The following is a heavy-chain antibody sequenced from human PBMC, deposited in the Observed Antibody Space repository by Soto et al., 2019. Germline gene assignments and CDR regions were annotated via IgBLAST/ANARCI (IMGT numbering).Heavy chain of an antibody. CDR2: INHSGST. V-gene: IGHV4-34*01. Sequence: SETLSLTCAVYGGSFSGYYWSWIRQPPGKGLEWIGEINHSGSTNYNPSLKSRVTISVDTSKNQFSLKLSSVTAADTAVYYCARGIAGSSTSCPAFDPWGQGTLVTVSS. J-gene: IGHJ5*02. CDR3: ARGIAGSSTSCPAFDP. D-gene: IGHD2-2*01. CDR1: GGSFSGYY.